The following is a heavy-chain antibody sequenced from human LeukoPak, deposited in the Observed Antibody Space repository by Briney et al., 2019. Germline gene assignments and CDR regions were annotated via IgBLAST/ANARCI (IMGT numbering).Heavy chain of an antibody. Sequence: GGSPRLSCAASGFTFSSYAMSWVRQAPGKGLEWVSAISGSGGSTYYADSVKGRFTISRDNSKNTLYLQMNSLRAEDTAVYYCAKSVGIAAAGTPGDYWGQGTLVTVSS. V-gene: IGHV3-23*01. D-gene: IGHD6-13*01. CDR1: GFTFSSYA. CDR3: AKSVGIAAAGTPGDY. J-gene: IGHJ4*02. CDR2: ISGSGGST.